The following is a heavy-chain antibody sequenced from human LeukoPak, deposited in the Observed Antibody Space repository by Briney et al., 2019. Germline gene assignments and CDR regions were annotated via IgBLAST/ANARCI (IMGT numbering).Heavy chain of an antibody. V-gene: IGHV3-48*03. J-gene: IGHJ4*02. CDR2: INNSGNTI. D-gene: IGHD4-17*01. CDR3: ARDDTVTRVPFDY. CDR1: GFTFSSYE. Sequence: GGSLRLSCIVSGFTFSSYEMNWVRQAPGKGLEWVSYINNSGNTIYYADSVKGRFTISRDNAKNSRHLQMNSLRVDDTAVYYCARDDTVTRVPFDYWGQGTLVTVSS.